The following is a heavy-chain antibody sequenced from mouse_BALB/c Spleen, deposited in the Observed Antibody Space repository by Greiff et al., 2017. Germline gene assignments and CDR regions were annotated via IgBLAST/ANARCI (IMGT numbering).Heavy chain of an antibody. CDR1: GYTFTDYA. J-gene: IGHJ4*01. CDR2: ISTYYGDA. D-gene: IGHD3-2*01. V-gene: IGHV1S137*01. Sequence: VQLQQSGAELVRPGVSVKISCKGSGYTFTDYAMHWVKQSHAKSLEWIGVISTYYGDASYNQKFKGKATMTVDKSSSTAYMELARLTSEDSASYYCARDSSGFWGQGTSVTVSS. CDR3: ARDSSGF.